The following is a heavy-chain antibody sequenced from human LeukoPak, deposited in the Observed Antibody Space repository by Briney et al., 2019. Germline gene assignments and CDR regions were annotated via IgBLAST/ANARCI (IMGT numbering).Heavy chain of an antibody. CDR1: GGSISTSNYY. CDR2: IFYSGST. D-gene: IGHD5-18*01. V-gene: IGHV4-39*07. J-gene: IGHJ4*02. CDR3: ARDVSRGYSYGSPDY. Sequence: SETLSLTCTVSGGSISTSNYYWGWIRQPPGKGLEWIGNIFYSGSTYYSPSLKSRVTISVDTSKNQFSLKLSSVTAADTAVYYCARDVSRGYSYGSPDYWGQGTLVTVSS.